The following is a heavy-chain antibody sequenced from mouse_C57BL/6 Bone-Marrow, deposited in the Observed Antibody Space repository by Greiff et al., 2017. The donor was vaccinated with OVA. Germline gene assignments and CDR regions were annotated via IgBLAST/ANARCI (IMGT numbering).Heavy chain of an antibody. V-gene: IGHV3-1*01. D-gene: IGHD1-3*01. J-gene: IGHJ4*01. CDR2: ISYSGST. CDR3: ARGAHNYRYAMDY. Sequence: EVKVEESGPGMVKPSQSLSLTCTVTGYSITSGYDWHWIRHFPGNKLEWMGYISYSGSTNYNPSLKSRISITHDTSKNHFFLKLNSVTTEDTATYYCARGAHNYRYAMDYWGQGTSVTVSS. CDR1: GYSITSGYD.